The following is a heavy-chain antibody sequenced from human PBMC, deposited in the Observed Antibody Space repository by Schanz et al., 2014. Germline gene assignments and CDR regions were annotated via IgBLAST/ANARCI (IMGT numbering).Heavy chain of an antibody. Sequence: QVQLVESGGGVVQPGRSLRLSCAASGFTFSSYGMHWVRQAPGKGLEWVAVIWYDGNNKYYADSVKGRFTISRDNSKKSLYLQKNSLRAEDTAVYYCAKDPNYDFWSGETPLEYDFDSYDVDVWGQGTTVTVSS. CDR3: AKDPNYDFWSGETPLEYDFDSYDVDV. D-gene: IGHD3-3*01. J-gene: IGHJ6*03. CDR1: GFTFSSYG. V-gene: IGHV3-33*06. CDR2: IWYDGNNK.